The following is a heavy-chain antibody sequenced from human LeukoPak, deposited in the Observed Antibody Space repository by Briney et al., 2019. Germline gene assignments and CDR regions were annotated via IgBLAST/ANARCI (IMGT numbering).Heavy chain of an antibody. CDR1: GGTFSSYA. D-gene: IGHD5-12*01. CDR2: IIPILGIA. J-gene: IGHJ4*02. V-gene: IGHV1-69*04. CDR3: ARGPYSGYDHHTFDY. Sequence: SVKVSCKASGGTFSSYAISWVRQAPGQGLEWMGRIIPILGIANYAQKFQGRVTITADKSTSTAYMELSSLRSEDTAVYYCARGPYSGYDHHTFDYWGQGTLVTVSS.